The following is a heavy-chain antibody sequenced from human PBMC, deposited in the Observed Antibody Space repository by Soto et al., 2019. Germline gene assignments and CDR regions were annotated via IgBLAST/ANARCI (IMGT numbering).Heavy chain of an antibody. CDR1: GYPFTRYD. D-gene: IGHD3-3*01. V-gene: IGHV1-8*01. J-gene: IGHJ4*02. Sequence: QVQVVQSGAEVKKPGASVKLSCKASGYPFTRYDIYWVRQATGQGLEWMGWMNPNSGNTPYDHKSQSRGTMTRNTSITTAYMELSSPRSEDTAVYYCARGGNYYTFEFWGQGTQVTVSS. CDR2: MNPNSGNT. CDR3: ARGGNYYTFEF.